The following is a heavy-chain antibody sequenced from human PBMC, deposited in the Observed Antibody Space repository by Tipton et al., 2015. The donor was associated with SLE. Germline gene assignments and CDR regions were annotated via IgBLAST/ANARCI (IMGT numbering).Heavy chain of an antibody. CDR3: ARQLSSYYGMDV. CDR1: GFTFSSYA. V-gene: IGHV3-23*01. J-gene: IGHJ6*02. Sequence: SLRLSCAASGFTFSSYAMSWVRQAPGKGLEWVSAISGSGGSTYYADSVKGRFTISRDNSKNTLYLQMNSLRAEHTAVYYCARQLSSYYGMDVWGQGPTVPVSS. D-gene: IGHD2-2*01. CDR2: ISGSGGST.